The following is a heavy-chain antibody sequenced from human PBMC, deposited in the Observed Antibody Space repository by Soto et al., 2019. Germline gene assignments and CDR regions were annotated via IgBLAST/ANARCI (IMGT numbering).Heavy chain of an antibody. CDR2: INAGNGNT. J-gene: IGHJ4*02. Sequence: ASAKLSCKASRYTFTSYAMHWVRHAPGQRLEWMGWINAGNGNTKYSQKFQGRVTITRDTSASTAYMELSSLRSEDTAVYYCAREGNYLQPFDYWGQGTLVTVSS. CDR1: RYTFTSYA. CDR3: AREGNYLQPFDY. V-gene: IGHV1-3*01. D-gene: IGHD4-4*01.